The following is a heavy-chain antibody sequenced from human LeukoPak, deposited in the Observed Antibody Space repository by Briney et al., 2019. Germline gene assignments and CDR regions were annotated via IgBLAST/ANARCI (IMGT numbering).Heavy chain of an antibody. V-gene: IGHV3-11*04. Sequence: PGGSLRLSCAASGFTFSDYYMSWIRQAPGKGLEWVSYISSSGSTIYYADSVKGRFTISRDNSKNTLYLQMNSLRAEDTAVYYCANLGDYGDYDNWFDPWGQGTLVTVSS. D-gene: IGHD4-17*01. CDR2: ISSSGSTI. CDR3: ANLGDYGDYDNWFDP. CDR1: GFTFSDYY. J-gene: IGHJ5*02.